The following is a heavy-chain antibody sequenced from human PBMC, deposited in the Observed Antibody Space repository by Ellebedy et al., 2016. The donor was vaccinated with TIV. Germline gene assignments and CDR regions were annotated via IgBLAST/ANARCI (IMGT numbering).Heavy chain of an antibody. CDR2: IYHSGST. V-gene: IGHV4-59*11. Sequence: MPSETLSLTCSVSGVSINVHYWSWIRQPPGKTPEWIGYIYHSGSTQYNPSLKSRVTISMDTSNNQFSLRLSSVTAADTAVYYCATNAGRAPDDAIDVWGQGTMVTVSS. CDR3: ATNAGRAPDDAIDV. J-gene: IGHJ3*01. CDR1: GVSINVHY. D-gene: IGHD1-1*01.